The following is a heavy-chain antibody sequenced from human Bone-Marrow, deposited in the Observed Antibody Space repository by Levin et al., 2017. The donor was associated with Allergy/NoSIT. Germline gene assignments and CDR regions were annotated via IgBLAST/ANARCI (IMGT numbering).Heavy chain of an antibody. J-gene: IGHJ5*02. Sequence: ASVKVSCKASGYTFTSYDINWVRQATGQGLEWMGWMNPNSGNTGYAQKFQGRVTMTRNTSISTAYMELSSLRSEDTAVYYCAREGAGELTYNWFDPWGQGTLVTVSS. CDR2: MNPNSGNT. CDR3: AREGAGELTYNWFDP. CDR1: GYTFTSYD. D-gene: IGHD4-17*01. V-gene: IGHV1-8*01.